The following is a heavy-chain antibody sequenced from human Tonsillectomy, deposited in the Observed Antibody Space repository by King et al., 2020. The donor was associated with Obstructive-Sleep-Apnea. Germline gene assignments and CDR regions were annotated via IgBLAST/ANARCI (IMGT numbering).Heavy chain of an antibody. V-gene: IGHV4-59*08. CDR2: IYYSGST. CDR3: ARQSYDSSGYYLDY. CDR1: GGSIRSNY. D-gene: IGHD3-22*01. Sequence: QLQESGPGLVKPSETLSLTCTVSGGSIRSNYWSWIRQPPGKGLEWIGYIYYSGSTNYNPSLKSRVTISVDTSKNKFSLKRISVTAADTAVYYCARQSYDSSGYYLDYWGQGILVTVSS. J-gene: IGHJ4*02.